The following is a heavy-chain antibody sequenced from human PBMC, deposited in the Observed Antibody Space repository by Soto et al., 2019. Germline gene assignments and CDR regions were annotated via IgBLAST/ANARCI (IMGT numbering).Heavy chain of an antibody. CDR1: GINFLTYA. CDR3: MKMGTSSWYMAYFDY. V-gene: IGHV3-23*01. CDR2: ISSSGIT. J-gene: IGHJ4*02. Sequence: DVQLLESGGGLVQPGGSLRFSCAAPGINFLTYAMAWARQAPGKGLEWVSVISSSGITYYADSVKGRFTISRDISNSTLFLQMNSLRVEDTAVYYCMKMGTSSWYMAYFDYWGRGYLVTVSS. D-gene: IGHD6-13*01.